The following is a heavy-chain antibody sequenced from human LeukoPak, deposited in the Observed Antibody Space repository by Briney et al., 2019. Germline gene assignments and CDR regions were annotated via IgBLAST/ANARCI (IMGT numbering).Heavy chain of an antibody. D-gene: IGHD2-2*01. J-gene: IGHJ6*02. V-gene: IGHV4-30-4*01. CDR2: IYYSGST. CDR1: GGSISSGDYY. Sequence: PSETLSLTCTVSGGSISSGDYYWSWIRQPPGKGLEWIGYIYYSGSTYYNPSLKSRVTISVDTSKNQFSLKLSSVTAADTAVYYCARVGGVQPHYYGMDVWGQGTTVTVSS. CDR3: ARVGGVQPHYYGMDV.